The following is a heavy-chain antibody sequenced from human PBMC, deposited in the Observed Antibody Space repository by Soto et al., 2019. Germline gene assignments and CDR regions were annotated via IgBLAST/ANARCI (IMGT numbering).Heavy chain of an antibody. Sequence: EVQLVESGGGLVQPGRSLRLSCAASGFTFADYAMHWVRQAPGKGLEWVSGISWNTGSIGYGDSVKGRFTISRDNAKNSLYLQMNSLRAEDTALYYCAKDKWEVSYYFDYWGQGTLVTVSS. CDR2: ISWNTGSI. D-gene: IGHD3-16*02. CDR3: AKDKWEVSYYFDY. CDR1: GFTFADYA. J-gene: IGHJ4*02. V-gene: IGHV3-9*01.